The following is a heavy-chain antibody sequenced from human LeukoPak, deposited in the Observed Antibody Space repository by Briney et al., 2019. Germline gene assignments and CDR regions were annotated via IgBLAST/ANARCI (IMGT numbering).Heavy chain of an antibody. CDR1: GGSFSGYY. CDR2: INHSGST. D-gene: IGHD3-22*01. V-gene: IGHV4-34*01. J-gene: IGHJ4*02. CDR3: VRPPYYESDGYRDF. Sequence: SETLSLTCAVYGGSFSGYYWSWIRQPPGKGLEWIGEINHSGSTNYNPSLKSRVTISVDTSKNQFPLKLTSVTAADTAVYYCVRPPYYESDGYRDFWGQGTLVTVSS.